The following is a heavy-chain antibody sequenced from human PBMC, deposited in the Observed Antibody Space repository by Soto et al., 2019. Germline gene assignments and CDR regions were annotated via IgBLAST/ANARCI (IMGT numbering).Heavy chain of an antibody. CDR2: IYYSGST. CDR1: GGSISSGDYY. V-gene: IGHV4-30-4*01. CDR3: ASQYYYDSSGYYPPPVWFDP. Sequence: SETLSLTCTVAGGSISSGDYYWSWICQPPGKGLEWIGYIYYSGSTYYNPSLKSRVTISVDTSKNQFSLKLSSVTAADTAVYYCASQYYYDSSGYYPPPVWFDPWGQGTLVTVSS. J-gene: IGHJ5*02. D-gene: IGHD3-22*01.